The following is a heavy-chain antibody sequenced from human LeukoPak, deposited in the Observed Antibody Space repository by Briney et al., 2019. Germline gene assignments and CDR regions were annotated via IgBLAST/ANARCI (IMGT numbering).Heavy chain of an antibody. CDR2: IYHSGST. CDR1: GGSISSYY. V-gene: IGHV4-59*08. D-gene: IGHD2-15*01. Sequence: KPSETLSLTCTVSGGSISSYYWSWIRQPPGKGLEWIGSIYHSGSTYYNPSLKSRVTISVDTSKNQFSLKLSSVTAADTAVYYCASGYCSGGSCSDAFDIWGQGTMVTVSS. J-gene: IGHJ3*02. CDR3: ASGYCSGGSCSDAFDI.